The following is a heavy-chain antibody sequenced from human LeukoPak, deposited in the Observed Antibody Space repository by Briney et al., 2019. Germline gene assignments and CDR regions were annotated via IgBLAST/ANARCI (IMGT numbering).Heavy chain of an antibody. J-gene: IGHJ6*02. CDR2: IYYIGST. Sequence: SETLSLTCAVSGGSNSGNYWSWIRQPPGKGLEWIGYIYYIGSTNYNPSLKSRVTMLVDTSKNQFSLKLNSVTAADTAVYYCARENYYGMEVWGQGTTVIVSS. V-gene: IGHV4-59*01. CDR1: GGSNSGNY. CDR3: ARENYYGMEV.